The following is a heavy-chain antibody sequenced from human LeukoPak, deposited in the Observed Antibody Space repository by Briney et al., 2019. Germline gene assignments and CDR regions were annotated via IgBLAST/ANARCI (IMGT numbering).Heavy chain of an antibody. V-gene: IGHV4-38-2*02. Sequence: SETLSFTCTVSGYSVSSGYYWGWIRQPPGKGLEWIASIYHSGDTYYNPSLRSRVTISLDTSKNQLSLKLSSVTAADTAVYYCARHVWSSSGARPDDYWGQGTLVTVSS. CDR1: GYSVSSGYY. J-gene: IGHJ4*02. CDR2: IYHSGDT. D-gene: IGHD6-19*01. CDR3: ARHVWSSSGARPDDY.